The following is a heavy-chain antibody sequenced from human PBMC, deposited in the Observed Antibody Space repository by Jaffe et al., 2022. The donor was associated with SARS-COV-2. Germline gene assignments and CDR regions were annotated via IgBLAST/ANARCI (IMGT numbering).Heavy chain of an antibody. D-gene: IGHD3-3*01. J-gene: IGHJ4*02. CDR1: GYTFSNYY. CDR3: ARERSGLKSCDY. Sequence: QVQLVQSGAEVKKPGASVKISCKASGYTFSNYYMQWVRQAPGQGLEWMGVINPSGDYTTYAQSFQGRVTMTRDTSTSTVYMELSSLISEDTAVYYCARERSGLKSCDYWGQGTLVTVSS. CDR2: INPSGDYT. V-gene: IGHV1-46*01.